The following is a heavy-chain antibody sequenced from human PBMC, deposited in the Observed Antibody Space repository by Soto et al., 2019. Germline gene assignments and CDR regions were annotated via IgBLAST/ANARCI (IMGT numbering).Heavy chain of an antibody. J-gene: IGHJ5*02. CDR3: ARGRPSRRVRGVIIGGNWFDP. D-gene: IGHD3-10*01. Sequence: SETLSLTCAVYGGSFSGYYWSWIRQPPGKGLEWIGEINHSGSTNYNPSLKSRVTISVDTSKNQFSLKLSSVTAADTAVYYCARGRPSRRVRGVIIGGNWFDPWGQGTLVTVSS. V-gene: IGHV4-34*01. CDR1: GGSFSGYY. CDR2: INHSGST.